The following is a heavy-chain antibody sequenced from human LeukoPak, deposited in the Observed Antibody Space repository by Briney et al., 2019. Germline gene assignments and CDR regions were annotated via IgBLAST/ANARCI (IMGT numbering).Heavy chain of an antibody. CDR2: IKSKTNGETR. V-gene: IGHV3-15*01. CDR3: ARGSVGAIDY. CDR1: GFTLSNAW. J-gene: IGHJ4*02. Sequence: GGSLRLSCAASGFTLSNAWMNWVRQAPGKGLEWVGLIKSKTNGETRDYAAPVKGRFTISRDDSDNTLYLQMNSLKNEDTAVYYCARGSVGAIDYWGQGTLVTVSS. D-gene: IGHD1-26*01.